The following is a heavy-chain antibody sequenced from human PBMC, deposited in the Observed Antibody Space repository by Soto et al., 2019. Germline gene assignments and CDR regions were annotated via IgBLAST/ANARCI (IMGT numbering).Heavy chain of an antibody. J-gene: IGHJ3*01. V-gene: IGHV3-30*05. CDR3: AKDRGHLAEAAIAGGGGAFDA. CDR2: ISYDGRNK. Sequence: QIQLVQSGEGGVHPGRSLRLSCAASGFTLSSYGMHWVRQAQGKGLEWGEAISYDGRNKWYMDSLEGRFTVSRDNSERTVFMQVDSLRPEDTAMYCCAKDRGHLAEAAIAGGGGAFDAWGQGTMFPVSS. CDR1: GFTLSSYG. D-gene: IGHD6-19*01.